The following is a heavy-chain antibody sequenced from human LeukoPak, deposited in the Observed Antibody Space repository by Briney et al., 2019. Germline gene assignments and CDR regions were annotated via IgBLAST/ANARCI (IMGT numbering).Heavy chain of an antibody. Sequence: GASVKVSCKASGYTFTGYYMHWVRQAPGQGLEWMGWINPNSGGTNYAQKFQGRVTMTRDTSVSTAYMELSRLRSDDTAVYYCARETWIQLWLRFDPWGQGTLVIVSS. J-gene: IGHJ5*02. CDR3: ARETWIQLWLRFDP. V-gene: IGHV1-2*02. CDR2: INPNSGGT. CDR1: GYTFTGYY. D-gene: IGHD5-18*01.